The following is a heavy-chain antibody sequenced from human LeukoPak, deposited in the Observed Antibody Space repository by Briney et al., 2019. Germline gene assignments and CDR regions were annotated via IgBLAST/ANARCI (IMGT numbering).Heavy chain of an antibody. D-gene: IGHD2-2*01. V-gene: IGHV3-33*01. Sequence: GRSLRLSCAASGFTFSSYGMHWVRQAPGKGLEWVAVIWYDGSNKYYADSVKGRFTISRDNSKNTLYLQMNSLRAEDTAVYYCARAGADIVVVPAAIWNGMDVWGQGTTVTVSS. CDR1: GFTFSSYG. CDR3: ARAGADIVVVPAAIWNGMDV. CDR2: IWYDGSNK. J-gene: IGHJ6*02.